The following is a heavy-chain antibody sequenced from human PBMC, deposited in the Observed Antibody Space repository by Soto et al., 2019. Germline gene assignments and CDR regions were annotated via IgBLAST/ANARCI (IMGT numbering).Heavy chain of an antibody. J-gene: IGHJ5*02. CDR2: IHHTGST. Sequence: PSETLSLTCSVSGRSISEINSYWGWIRQTPGEGLEWIGTIHHTGSTYYNPSLKSRVIISLDTSKNQFSLKLSSVTAADTALYYCAKPEGGYGSGYNWFDPWGQGTRVTVSS. CDR1: GRSISEINSY. D-gene: IGHD5-12*01. CDR3: AKPEGGYGSGYNWFDP. V-gene: IGHV4-39*01.